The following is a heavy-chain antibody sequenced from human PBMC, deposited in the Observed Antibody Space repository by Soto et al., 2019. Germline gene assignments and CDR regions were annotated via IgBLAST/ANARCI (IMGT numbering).Heavy chain of an antibody. V-gene: IGHV3-30*03. CDR2: ISYDGSNE. J-gene: IGHJ3*02. Sequence: QVQLVESGGGVVQPGRSLRLSCAASGFTISSYGIHWVRQAPGKGLEWVAVISYDGSNEYYADSVKGRFSISRDNSKNTLYLQINSLRAEDTAVYHCATQTILHTNAFDIWGQGTTVTFSS. CDR1: GFTISSYG. CDR3: ATQTILHTNAFDI.